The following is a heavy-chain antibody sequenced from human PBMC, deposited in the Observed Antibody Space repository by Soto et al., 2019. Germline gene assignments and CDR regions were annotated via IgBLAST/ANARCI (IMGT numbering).Heavy chain of an antibody. D-gene: IGHD2-8*01. CDR2: IYHTGST. J-gene: IGHJ6*02. CDR1: GGSISTVGHY. CDR3: ARGKDIILMTLDV. V-gene: IGHV4-31*03. Sequence: PSETLSLTCSVSGGSISTVGHYWTWIRQPPGKGLEWIGSIYHTGSTYYSKSLRSRLTMSVDTSKSQFSLRLSSVTAADTAVYYCARGKDIILMTLDVWGQGTTVTVSS.